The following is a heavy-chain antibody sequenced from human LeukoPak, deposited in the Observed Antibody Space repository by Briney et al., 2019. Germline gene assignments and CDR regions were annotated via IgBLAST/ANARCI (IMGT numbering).Heavy chain of an antibody. V-gene: IGHV3-23*01. CDR2: ISGSGGST. J-gene: IGHJ4*02. CDR3: AILPGYSSSWYEVDY. D-gene: IGHD6-13*01. CDR1: GFTFSSCA. Sequence: GGSLRLSCAASGFTFSSCAMSWVRQAPGKGLEWVSGISGSGGSTYYADSLKGRFTISRDNSKNTLYLQTNSPRAEDTAVYYCAILPGYSSSWYEVDYWGQGTLVTVSS.